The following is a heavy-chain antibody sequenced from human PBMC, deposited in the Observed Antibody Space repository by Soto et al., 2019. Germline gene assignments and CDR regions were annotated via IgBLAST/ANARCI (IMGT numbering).Heavy chain of an antibody. CDR2: IYFGGST. V-gene: IGHV4-59*01. CDR3: ARAPRSGDCFDF. J-gene: IGHJ4*02. D-gene: IGHD1-26*01. Sequence: QVQLQESGPGLVKPSETLSLTCTVSGGSIFSYYWAWIRQPPGNRLEWIGNIYFGGSTFYNPSLKSRLTISLDTSKNQFSLRLTSVTAADAAVYYCARAPRSGDCFDFWGQGTLVTVSS. CDR1: GGSIFSYY.